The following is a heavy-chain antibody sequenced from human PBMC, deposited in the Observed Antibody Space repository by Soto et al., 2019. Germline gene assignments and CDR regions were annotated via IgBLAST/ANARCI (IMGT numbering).Heavy chain of an antibody. D-gene: IGHD3-16*01. Sequence: LRLSCAASGFTFSSYAMHWVRQAPGKGLEWVAVISYDGSNKYYADSVKGRFTISRDNSKNTLYLQMNSLRAEDTAVYYCARGAYYFDYWGQGTLVTVSS. J-gene: IGHJ4*02. CDR2: ISYDGSNK. CDR3: ARGAYYFDY. V-gene: IGHV3-30-3*01. CDR1: GFTFSSYA.